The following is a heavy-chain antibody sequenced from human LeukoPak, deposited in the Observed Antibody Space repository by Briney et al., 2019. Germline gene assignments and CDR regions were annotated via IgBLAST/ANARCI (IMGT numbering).Heavy chain of an antibody. CDR1: GFTFSSYS. CDR2: ISSSSSYI. D-gene: IGHD5-24*01. J-gene: IGHJ4*02. CDR3: AREVDRDGYFDY. Sequence: GGSLRLSCAASGFTFSSYSMNWVRQAPGKGLEWVSSISSSSSYIYYADSVKGRFTISRDNAKNSLYLQMNSLRAEDTAVYYCAREVDRDGYFDYWGQGTLVTVSS. V-gene: IGHV3-21*01.